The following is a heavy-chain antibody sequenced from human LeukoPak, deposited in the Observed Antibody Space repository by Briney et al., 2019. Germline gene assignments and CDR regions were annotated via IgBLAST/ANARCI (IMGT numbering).Heavy chain of an antibody. Sequence: SETLSLTCTVSGGSISSYYWSWIRQPAGKGLEWIGRIYTSGSTNYNPSLKSRVTMSVDTSKNQFSLKLSSVTAADTAVYYCARGLAAVTYPRDYHGMDVWGQGTTVTVSS. CDR1: GGSISSYY. J-gene: IGHJ6*02. V-gene: IGHV4-4*07. CDR3: ARGLAAVTYPRDYHGMDV. D-gene: IGHD4-17*01. CDR2: IYTSGST.